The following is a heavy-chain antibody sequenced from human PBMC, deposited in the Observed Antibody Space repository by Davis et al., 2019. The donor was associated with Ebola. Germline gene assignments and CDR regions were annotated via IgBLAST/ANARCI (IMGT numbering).Heavy chain of an antibody. CDR2: IYYSGST. Sequence: PSETLSLTCTVSGGSISSYYWSWIRQPPGKGLEWIGYIYYSGSTNYNPSLKSRVTISVDTSKNQFSLKLSSVTAADTAVYYCARHAVGGPWGQGTLVTVSS. CDR1: GGSISSYY. D-gene: IGHD6-19*01. J-gene: IGHJ5*02. CDR3: ARHAVGGP. V-gene: IGHV4-59*08.